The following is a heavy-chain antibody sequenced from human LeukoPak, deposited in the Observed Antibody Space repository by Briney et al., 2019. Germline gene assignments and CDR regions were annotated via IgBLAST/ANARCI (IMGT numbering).Heavy chain of an antibody. CDR2: IGGSGAKT. CDR3: AKGGYDGSGIN. V-gene: IGHV3-23*01. J-gene: IGHJ4*02. D-gene: IGHD3-22*01. Sequence: PGGSLRLSCAASGFTFSNYAMSWVRQAPGKGLEWVSAIGGSGAKTYYADSVKGRFTISRDNSKNTLYLQMNSLRAEDTAVYYCAKGGYDGSGINCGQGTLVTVSS. CDR1: GFTFSNYA.